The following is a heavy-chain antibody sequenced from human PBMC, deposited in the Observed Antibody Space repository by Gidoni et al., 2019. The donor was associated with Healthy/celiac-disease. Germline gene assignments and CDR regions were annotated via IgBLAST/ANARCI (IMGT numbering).Heavy chain of an antibody. CDR2: INPSGGST. J-gene: IGHJ6*02. CDR3: ARENYDFWSGYYRFYYGMGV. CDR1: GYTFTSYY. Sequence: QVQLVQSGAEVKKPGASVKVSCKASGYTFTSYYMHWVRQAPGQGLEWMGIINPSGGSTSYAQKFQGRVTMTRDTSTSTVYMELSSLRSEDTAVYYCARENYDFWSGYYRFYYGMGVWGQGTTVTVSS. D-gene: IGHD3-3*01. V-gene: IGHV1-46*01.